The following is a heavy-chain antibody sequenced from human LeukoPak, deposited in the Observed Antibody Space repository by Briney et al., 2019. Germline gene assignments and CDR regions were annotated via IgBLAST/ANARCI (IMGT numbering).Heavy chain of an antibody. CDR3: ARGPKGSGSYRRPNYYGMDV. V-gene: IGHV4-34*01. CDR1: GGSFSGYY. CDR2: IYYSGST. D-gene: IGHD3-10*01. J-gene: IGHJ6*02. Sequence: SETLSLTCAVYGGSFSGYYWSWIRQPPGKGLEWIGSIYYSGSTYYNPSLKSRVTISVDTSKNQFSLKLSSVTAADTAVYYCARGPKGSGSYRRPNYYGMDVWGQGTTVTVSS.